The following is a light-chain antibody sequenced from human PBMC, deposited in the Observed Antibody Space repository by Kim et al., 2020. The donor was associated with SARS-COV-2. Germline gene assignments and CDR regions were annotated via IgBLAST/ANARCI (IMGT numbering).Light chain of an antibody. J-gene: IGKJ1*01. CDR1: QSISNW. CDR2: KAS. CDR3: QQYNDYSPT. V-gene: IGKV1-5*03. Sequence: ASVGDRVTITCRASQSISNWLAWYQQRPGTAPILLIYKASSLQSGVPSRFSGSGSGTDFTLTISSLQPDDSANYYCQQYNDYSPTFGQGTKVDIK.